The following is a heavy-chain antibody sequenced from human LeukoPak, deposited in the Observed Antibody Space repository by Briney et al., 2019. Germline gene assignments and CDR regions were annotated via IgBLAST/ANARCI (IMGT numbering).Heavy chain of an antibody. V-gene: IGHV3-21*04. J-gene: IGHJ4*02. D-gene: IGHD5-18*01. CDR3: AKDRGYSYGSTLRYFDY. CDR1: GFTFSSYS. Sequence: GGSLRLSCAASGFTFSSYSMNWVRQAPGKGLEWVSSISSSSSYIYYADSVKGRFTISRDNAKNSLYLQMNSLRAEDTAVYYCAKDRGYSYGSTLRYFDYWGQGTLVTVSS. CDR2: ISSSSSYI.